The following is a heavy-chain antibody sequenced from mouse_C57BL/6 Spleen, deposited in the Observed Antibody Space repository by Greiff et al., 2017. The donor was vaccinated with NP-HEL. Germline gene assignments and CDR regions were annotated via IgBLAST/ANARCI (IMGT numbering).Heavy chain of an antibody. CDR3: ASDGSGDYAMDY. V-gene: IGHV14-2*01. J-gene: IGHJ4*01. CDR2: IDPEDGET. CDR1: GFNITDYY. Sequence: VQLKQSGAELVKPGASVKLSCTASGFNITDYYMHWVKQRTEQGLEWIGRIDPEDGETKSAPKFQGKATITADTSSNTAYLQLSSLTSEDTAVYYCASDGSGDYAMDYWGQGTSVTVSS. D-gene: IGHD1-1*01.